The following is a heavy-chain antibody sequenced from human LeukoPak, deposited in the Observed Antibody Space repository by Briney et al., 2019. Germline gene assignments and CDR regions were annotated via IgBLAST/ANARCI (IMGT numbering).Heavy chain of an antibody. V-gene: IGHV3-21*01. CDR3: AREGIYSGYDPYYFDY. CDR2: ISSSSSYI. CDR1: GFTFSSYS. D-gene: IGHD5-12*01. Sequence: GGSLRLSCAASGFTFSSYSTNWVRQAPGKGLEWVSSISSSSSYIYYADSVKGRFTISRDNAKNSLYLQMNSLRAEDTAVYYCAREGIYSGYDPYYFDYWGQGTLVTVSS. J-gene: IGHJ4*02.